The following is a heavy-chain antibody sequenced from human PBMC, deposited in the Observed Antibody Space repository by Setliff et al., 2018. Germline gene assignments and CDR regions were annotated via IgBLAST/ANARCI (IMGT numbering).Heavy chain of an antibody. J-gene: IGHJ4*02. CDR1: GGSISSSSYY. V-gene: IGHV4-39*01. D-gene: IGHD3-10*01. CDR2: IYYSGST. CDR3: ATPGRRFGESIDY. Sequence: PSETLSLTCTASGGSISSSSYYWGWIRQPPGKGLEWIGSIYYSGSTYYNPSLKSRVTISVDTSKNQFSLKLTSVTAADTAVYYCATPGRRFGESIDYWGQGTLVTVSS.